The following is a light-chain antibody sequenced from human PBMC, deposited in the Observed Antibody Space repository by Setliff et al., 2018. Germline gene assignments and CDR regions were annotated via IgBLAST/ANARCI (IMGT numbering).Light chain of an antibody. Sequence: QSALAQPASVSGSPGQSITISCTGTSSDVGGYKCVSWYQQHPGKAPKLMIYEVTYRPSGVSNRFSGSKSGNTASLTVSGLQAEDEADYYCSSYAGSDNYVFGTGTKVTVL. V-gene: IGLV2-14*01. CDR1: SSDVGGYKC. J-gene: IGLJ1*01. CDR3: SSYAGSDNYV. CDR2: EVT.